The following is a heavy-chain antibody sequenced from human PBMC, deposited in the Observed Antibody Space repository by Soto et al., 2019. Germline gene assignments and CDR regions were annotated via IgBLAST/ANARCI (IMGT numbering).Heavy chain of an antibody. CDR1: GYTFTGYY. CDR3: SSSMVRGVIHAGFDP. CDR2: INPKSGGT. Sequence: ASVKVSCKAPGYTFTGYYMHWVRQAPGQGLEWMGWINPKSGGTNYAQKFQGRVTMTRDTSISTAYMELSRLRSDDTAVYYCSSSMVRGVIHAGFDPWGQGTLVTVSS. D-gene: IGHD3-10*01. V-gene: IGHV1-2*02. J-gene: IGHJ5*02.